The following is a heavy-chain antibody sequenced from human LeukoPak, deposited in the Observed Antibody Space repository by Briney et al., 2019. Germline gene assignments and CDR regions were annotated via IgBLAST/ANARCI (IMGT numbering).Heavy chain of an antibody. J-gene: IGHJ6*02. CDR1: GFTFSSYA. Sequence: GGSLRLSCAASGFTFSSYAMSWVRQAPGKGLEWVSAISGSGGSTYYADSVKGRFTISRDNSKNTLYLQMNSLRAEDTAVYYCAKARSPIAVAGYYYYYGMDVWGQGTTVTVSS. CDR2: ISGSGGST. CDR3: AKARSPIAVAGYYYYYGMDV. D-gene: IGHD6-19*01. V-gene: IGHV3-23*01.